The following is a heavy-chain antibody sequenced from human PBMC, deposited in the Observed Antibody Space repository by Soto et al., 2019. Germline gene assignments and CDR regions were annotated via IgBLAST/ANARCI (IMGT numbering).Heavy chain of an antibody. CDR2: IYYSGST. V-gene: IGHV4-39*01. Sequence: SETLSLTCTVSGGSISSSSYYWGWIRQPPGKGLEWIGSIYYSGSTYYNPSLKSRVTISVDTSKNQFSLKLSSVTAADTAVYYCARLLRVLRYFDWLSGIDYWGQGTLVTVSS. J-gene: IGHJ4*02. D-gene: IGHD3-9*01. CDR3: ARLLRVLRYFDWLSGIDY. CDR1: GGSISSSSYY.